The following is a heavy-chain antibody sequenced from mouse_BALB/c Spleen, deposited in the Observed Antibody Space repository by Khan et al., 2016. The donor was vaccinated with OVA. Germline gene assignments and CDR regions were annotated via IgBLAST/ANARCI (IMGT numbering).Heavy chain of an antibody. CDR3: ARTARITY. D-gene: IGHD1-2*01. J-gene: IGHJ2*01. CDR2: ISYSGRP. Sequence: EVQLQESGPGLVKPSQSLSLTCTVTGYSITSGYGWNWIRQFPGNKLEWMGYISYSGRPNYNPSIKSRISITRDTSKNQFFLQLNSVTTEDTATYYCARTARITYWGQGTTLTVSS. CDR1: GYSITSGYG. V-gene: IGHV3-2*02.